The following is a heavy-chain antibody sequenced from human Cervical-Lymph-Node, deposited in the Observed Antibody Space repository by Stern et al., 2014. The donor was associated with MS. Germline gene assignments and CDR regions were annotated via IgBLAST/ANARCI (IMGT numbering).Heavy chain of an antibody. Sequence: QVQLVKSGAEVKKPGSSVKVSCKASGGTFSSYAISWVRQAPGQGLEWMGGIIPIFGTANYAQKFQGRVTITADESTSTAYMELSSLRSEDTAVYYCGVVVVAAKYYYGMDVWGQGTTVTVSS. CDR1: GGTFSSYA. V-gene: IGHV1-69*01. CDR2: IIPIFGTA. J-gene: IGHJ6*02. D-gene: IGHD2-15*01. CDR3: GVVVVAAKYYYGMDV.